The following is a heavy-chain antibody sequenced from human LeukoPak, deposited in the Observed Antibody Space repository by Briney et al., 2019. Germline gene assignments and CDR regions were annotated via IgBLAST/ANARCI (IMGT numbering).Heavy chain of an antibody. Sequence: GGSLRLSCAASGFTFDDYTMHWVRQAPGKGLEWVSLISWDGGSTYYADSVKGRFTISRDNAKNSLYLQMNSLRAEDTAVYYCARGGIAAAEIDYWGQGTLVTVSS. CDR1: GFTFDDYT. CDR2: ISWDGGST. J-gene: IGHJ4*02. V-gene: IGHV3-43*01. D-gene: IGHD6-13*01. CDR3: ARGGIAAAEIDY.